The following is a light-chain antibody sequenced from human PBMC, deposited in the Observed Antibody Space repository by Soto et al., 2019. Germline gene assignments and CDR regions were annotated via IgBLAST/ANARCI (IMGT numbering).Light chain of an antibody. CDR2: EVN. J-gene: IGLJ1*01. Sequence: QSVLAQPASVSGSPGQSITISCTGTSSDIGNFRLVSWYQQHPGKVPKVVMFEVNKWPSWVSNRLSGSRSGKTASLTISGLQTEDEADYYCCSYADNNTYVFGSGTKVTVL. CDR3: CSYADNNTYV. CDR1: SSDIGNFRL. V-gene: IGLV2-23*02.